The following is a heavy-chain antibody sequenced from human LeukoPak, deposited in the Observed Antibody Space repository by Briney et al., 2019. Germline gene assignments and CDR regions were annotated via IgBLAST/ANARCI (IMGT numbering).Heavy chain of an antibody. CDR2: INPNSGGT. V-gene: IGHV1-2*02. CDR1: GYTFTGYY. CDR3: ARALRGVDYYDNSGLTD. D-gene: IGHD3-22*01. J-gene: IGHJ4*02. Sequence: VKVSCKASGYTFTGYYMHWVRQAPGQGLEWMGWINPNSGGTNYAQKFQGRVTMTRDTSISTAYMELSRLRSDDTAVYYCARALRGVDYYDNSGLTDWGQGTLVTVSS.